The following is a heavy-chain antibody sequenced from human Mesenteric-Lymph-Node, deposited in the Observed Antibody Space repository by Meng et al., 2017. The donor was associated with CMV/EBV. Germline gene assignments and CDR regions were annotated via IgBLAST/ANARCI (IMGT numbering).Heavy chain of an antibody. J-gene: IGHJ4*02. CDR3: ARQDGANFDC. CDR2: VSYDGSNQ. CDR1: GFIFSTYD. D-gene: IGHD1-26*01. Sequence: GGSLRLSCAASGFIFSTYDIHWVRQAPGKGLEWVTSVSYDGSNQYYADSVKGRFTISRDNSKNTLYLQMNSLRTEDTAVYYCARQDGANFDCWGQGTLVTVSS. V-gene: IGHV3-30*04.